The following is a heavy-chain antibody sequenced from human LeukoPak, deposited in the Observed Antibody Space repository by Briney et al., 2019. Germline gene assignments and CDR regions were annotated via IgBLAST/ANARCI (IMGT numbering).Heavy chain of an antibody. V-gene: IGHV4-4*07. CDR1: GGSISSYY. D-gene: IGHD1-26*01. CDR2: IYTSEST. CDR3: ARDVGASYEGVVGATTVDY. Sequence: SETLSLTCTVSGGSISSYYWSWIRQPAGKGLEWIGRIYTSESTNYNPSLKSRVTMSVDTSKNQFSLKLSSVTAADTAVYYCARDVGASYEGVVGATTVDYWGQGTLVTVSS. J-gene: IGHJ4*02.